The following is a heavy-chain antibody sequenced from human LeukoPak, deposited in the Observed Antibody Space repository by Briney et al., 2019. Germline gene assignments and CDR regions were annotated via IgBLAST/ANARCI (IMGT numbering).Heavy chain of an antibody. J-gene: IGHJ3*02. CDR1: GYSFSSGYY. D-gene: IGHD4-17*01. Sequence: PSVPLTLPCAVSGYSFSSGYYWGWTRPPPGNGLGGIESTYRRGSTYYNPSLKRQVTISVDTSKNQFSLKLSTVTAADTAVYYCARWNYADSESAIDIWGQGTTVTVSS. CDR2: TYRRGST. CDR3: ARWNYADSESAIDI. V-gene: IGHV4-38-2*01.